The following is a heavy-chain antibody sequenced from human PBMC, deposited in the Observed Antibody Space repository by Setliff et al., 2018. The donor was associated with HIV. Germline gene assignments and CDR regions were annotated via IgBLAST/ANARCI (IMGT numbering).Heavy chain of an antibody. J-gene: IGHJ4*02. V-gene: IGHV4-34*01. CDR2: INQSGIS. CDR3: ARGGGFWSGQLDY. Sequence: PSETLSLTCAVYGGSFSGHYWTWIRQPPGKGLEWIGEINQSGISNFNPSLKSRVTMPIDTPKNQFSLKLSSVTAADTAVYFCARGGGFWSGQLDYWGQGTLVTVSS. CDR1: GGSFSGHY. D-gene: IGHD3-3*01.